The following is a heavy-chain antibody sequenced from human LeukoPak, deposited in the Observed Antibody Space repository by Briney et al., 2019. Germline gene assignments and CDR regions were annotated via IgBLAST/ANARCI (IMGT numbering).Heavy chain of an antibody. CDR2: ISYDGSNK. CDR1: GFTFSSYA. V-gene: IGHV3-30-3*01. CDR3: ARDRYYYDTSGYPK. Sequence: PGESLRLSCAASGFTFSSYAMHWVRQAPGKGLEWVAVISYDGSNKYYADSVKGRFTISRDNSKNMQYLQMNSLRAEDTAVYYCARDRYYYDTSGYPKWGQGTLVTVSS. J-gene: IGHJ4*02. D-gene: IGHD3-22*01.